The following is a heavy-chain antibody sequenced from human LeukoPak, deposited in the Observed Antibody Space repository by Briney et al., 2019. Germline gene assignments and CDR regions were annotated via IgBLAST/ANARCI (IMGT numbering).Heavy chain of an antibody. D-gene: IGHD3-22*01. Sequence: SVKVSFKASGGTFSSYAISWVRQAPGQGLEWMGRIIPILGIANYAQKFQGRVTITADKSTSTAYMELSSLRSEDTAVYYCARDDSSGLDYWGQGTLVTVSS. CDR3: ARDDSSGLDY. CDR2: IIPILGIA. J-gene: IGHJ4*02. V-gene: IGHV1-69*04. CDR1: GGTFSSYA.